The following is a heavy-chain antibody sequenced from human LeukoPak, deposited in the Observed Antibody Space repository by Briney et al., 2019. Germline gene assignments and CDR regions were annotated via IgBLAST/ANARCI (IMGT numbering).Heavy chain of an antibody. CDR3: AKGNYYYDSSGSFDY. D-gene: IGHD3-22*01. V-gene: IGHV3-48*01. CDR1: GFTFSSYS. Sequence: PGGSLRLSCAASGFTFSSYSMNWVRQAPGKGLEWVSYIRSSSITIYYADSVKGRFTISRDNAKNSLYLQMNSLRTEDTALYYCAKGNYYYDSSGSFDYWGQGTLVTVSS. CDR2: IRSSSITI. J-gene: IGHJ4*02.